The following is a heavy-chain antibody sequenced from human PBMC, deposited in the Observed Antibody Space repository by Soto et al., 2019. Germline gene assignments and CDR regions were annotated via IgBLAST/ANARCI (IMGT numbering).Heavy chain of an antibody. CDR3: AREGEAGVAGTSFDY. CDR1: GFTFSSYA. J-gene: IGHJ4*02. Sequence: QVQLVESGGGVVQPGRSLRLSCAASGFTFSSYAMHWVRQAPGKGLEWVTFISYNGGNKCYADSVKGRFTISRDNSKNTLYLKMNSLRAEDTAMYYCAREGEAGVAGTSFDYWGQGTLVTVSS. V-gene: IGHV3-30-3*01. D-gene: IGHD6-19*01. CDR2: ISYNGGNK.